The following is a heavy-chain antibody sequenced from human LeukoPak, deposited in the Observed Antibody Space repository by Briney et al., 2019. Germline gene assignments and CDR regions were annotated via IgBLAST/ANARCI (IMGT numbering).Heavy chain of an antibody. Sequence: PSETLSLTCTVSGGSISRSNYYWGWIRQPPGKGLEWIGSVYYSGSTYYYPSLKSRVTISVDTSKNQFSLKLSSVTAADTAVYYCARSSSWYNFDYWGQGTLVTVSS. CDR3: ARSSSWYNFDY. J-gene: IGHJ4*02. CDR1: GGSISRSNYY. D-gene: IGHD6-13*01. V-gene: IGHV4-39*01. CDR2: VYYSGST.